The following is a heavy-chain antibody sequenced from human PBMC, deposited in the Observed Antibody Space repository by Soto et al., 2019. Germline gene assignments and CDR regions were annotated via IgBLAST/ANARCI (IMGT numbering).Heavy chain of an antibody. J-gene: IGHJ6*02. V-gene: IGHV4-34*01. CDR3: ARAEVPQWFAKGYYGMDV. Sequence: PSETLSLTCAVYGGSFSGYYWGWVRQPPGKGLEWIGQINHRGNSNYNPSLKSRVTILVDTSRNQFSLKVNSVTAADTAVYYCARAEVPQWFAKGYYGMDVWGQGTTVTVS. D-gene: IGHD2-8*01. CDR1: GGSFSGYY. CDR2: INHRGNS.